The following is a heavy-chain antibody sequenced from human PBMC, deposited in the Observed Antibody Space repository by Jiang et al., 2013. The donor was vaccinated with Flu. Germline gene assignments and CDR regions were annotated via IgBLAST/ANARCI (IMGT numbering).Heavy chain of an antibody. V-gene: IGHV3-21*01. CDR1: GFTFSSYS. CDR2: ISSSSSYI. CDR3: ARPYYYDSSGYYYYYGMDV. Sequence: VQLVESGGGLVKPGGSLRLSCAASGFTFSSYSMNWVRQAPGKGLEWVSSISSSSSYIYYADSVKGRFTISRDNAKNSLYLQMNSLRAEDTAVYYCARPYYYDSSGYYYYYGMDVWAKGPRSPSP. D-gene: IGHD3-22*01. J-gene: IGHJ6*02.